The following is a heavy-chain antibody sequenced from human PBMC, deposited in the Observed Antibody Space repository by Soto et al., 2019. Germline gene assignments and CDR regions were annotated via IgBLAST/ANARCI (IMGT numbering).Heavy chain of an antibody. Sequence: TSETLSLTCTVSGGSISSYYWSWIRQPPGKGLEWIGYIYYSGSTNYNPSLRSRVTISVDTSKNQFSLKLSSVTAADTAVYYCAREEGMVRGRAAFDIWGQGTMVTV. J-gene: IGHJ3*02. CDR1: GGSISSYY. V-gene: IGHV4-59*01. CDR3: AREEGMVRGRAAFDI. D-gene: IGHD3-10*01. CDR2: IYYSGST.